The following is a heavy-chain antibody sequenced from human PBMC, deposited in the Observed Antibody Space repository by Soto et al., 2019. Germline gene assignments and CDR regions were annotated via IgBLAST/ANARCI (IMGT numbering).Heavy chain of an antibody. CDR2: INPNTGDT. CDR1: GYRFIAYY. CDR3: ARDRPFDY. J-gene: IGHJ4*02. Sequence: QVQLVQSGAEVKKPGASVKVSCKASGYRFIAYYMYWVRQAPGQGLEWMGWINPNTGDTNYAQKFQGRVTVTRDTSISTAYMELSSLTSDDTAVYYSARDRPFDYWGQGTLVTVSS. V-gene: IGHV1-2*02.